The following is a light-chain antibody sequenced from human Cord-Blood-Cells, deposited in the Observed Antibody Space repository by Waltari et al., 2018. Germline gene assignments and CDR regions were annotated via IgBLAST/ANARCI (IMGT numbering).Light chain of an antibody. CDR2: EGS. J-gene: IGLJ3*02. CDR3: CSYAGSSTFWV. V-gene: IGLV2-23*01. Sequence: QSALTQPASVSGSPGQSITIYCTGTSSDVGSYNLVSCYQQHPGKAPKLMIYEGSKRPSGVSNRFAGSKSGNTASLTISGLQAEDEADYYCCSYAGSSTFWVFGGGTKLTVL. CDR1: SSDVGSYNL.